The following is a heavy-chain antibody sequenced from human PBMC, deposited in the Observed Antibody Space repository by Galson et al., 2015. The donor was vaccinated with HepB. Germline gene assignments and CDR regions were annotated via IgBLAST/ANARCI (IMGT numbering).Heavy chain of an antibody. Sequence: ETLSLTCAVSGYSISSGYYWGWIRQPPGKGLEWIGNIYHVGTTYYNPSLKSRVTVSVDTSKNQFSLTLTSVTAADTAVYYCARYDYSDYFDYWGQGSLVTVSS. CDR3: ARYDYSDYFDY. V-gene: IGHV4-38-2*01. D-gene: IGHD3-16*01. J-gene: IGHJ4*02. CDR1: GYSISSGYY. CDR2: IYHVGTT.